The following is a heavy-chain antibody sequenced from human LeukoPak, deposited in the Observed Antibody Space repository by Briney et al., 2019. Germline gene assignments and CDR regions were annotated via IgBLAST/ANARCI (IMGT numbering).Heavy chain of an antibody. CDR3: ARDRLFSSSQDSYYFDY. Sequence: GGSLRLSCAASGFTFSDYYMSWIRQAPGKGLEWVSYISSSGSTIYYADSVKGRFTISRDNAKNSLYLQMNSLRAEDTAVYYCARDRLFSSSQDSYYFDYWGQGTLVTVSS. D-gene: IGHD6-6*01. CDR2: ISSSGSTI. CDR1: GFTFSDYY. V-gene: IGHV3-11*04. J-gene: IGHJ4*02.